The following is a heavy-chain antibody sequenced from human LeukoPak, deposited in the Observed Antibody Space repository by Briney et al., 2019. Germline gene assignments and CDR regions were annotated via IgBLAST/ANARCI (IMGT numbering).Heavy chain of an antibody. CDR3: AIIVVVPADSYYYYCGMCV. D-gene: IGHD2-2*01. CDR2: IIPSRGIA. CDR1: GGNFSSYA. V-gene: IGHV1-69*04. Sequence: SVKLSCNASGGNFSSYAISWVRQAPGQGLEWMGRIIPSRGIANYAQKFQGRVTITADKSTSTAYMELSSLRSEDTAVYYCAIIVVVPADSYYYYCGMCVWGQRTTVTASS. J-gene: IGHJ6*02.